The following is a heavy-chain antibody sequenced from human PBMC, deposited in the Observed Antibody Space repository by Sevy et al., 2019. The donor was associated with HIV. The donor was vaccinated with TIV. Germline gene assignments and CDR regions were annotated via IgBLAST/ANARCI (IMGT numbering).Heavy chain of an antibody. J-gene: IGHJ4*02. D-gene: IGHD3-10*01. CDR3: ARDRDYYGSGTYDH. CDR2: ISSGSSYI. V-gene: IGHV3-21*06. CDR1: EFTFRDYT. Sequence: GGSLRLSCAASEFTFRDYTMNWVHQTPGKGLEWVSYISSGSSYIRYADSVKGRFTISGDNAENSLYLQMNSLRAEDTGVYYCARDRDYYGSGTYDHWGQGTLVTVSS.